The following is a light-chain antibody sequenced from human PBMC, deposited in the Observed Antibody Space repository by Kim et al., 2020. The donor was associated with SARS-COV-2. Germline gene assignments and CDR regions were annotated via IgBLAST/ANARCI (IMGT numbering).Light chain of an antibody. J-gene: IGKJ4*01. CDR3: QQCATSPLT. CDR1: QTVSRNY. Sequence: SPGERATLSCRASQTVSRNYLAWYQHKPGQAPRLLIYDASSRATGIPDRFSGSGSGTDFTLTISRLEPEDFAVYYCQQCATSPLTFGGGTKVDIK. V-gene: IGKV3-20*01. CDR2: DAS.